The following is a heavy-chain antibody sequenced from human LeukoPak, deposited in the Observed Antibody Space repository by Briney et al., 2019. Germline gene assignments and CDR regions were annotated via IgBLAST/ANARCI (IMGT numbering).Heavy chain of an antibody. V-gene: IGHV3-30*02. CDR2: IRYVGINK. D-gene: IGHD3-10*01. Sequence: PGGSLRLSCAASGFTFSTYGMHWVRQAPGKGLEWVSFIRYVGINKYYADSVKGRFTISRDNSKNTLYLQMNSLRPEDTALYYCAKEGDYYGSGSYRDAFDMWGQGTMVTVSS. CDR1: GFTFSTYG. CDR3: AKEGDYYGSGSYRDAFDM. J-gene: IGHJ3*02.